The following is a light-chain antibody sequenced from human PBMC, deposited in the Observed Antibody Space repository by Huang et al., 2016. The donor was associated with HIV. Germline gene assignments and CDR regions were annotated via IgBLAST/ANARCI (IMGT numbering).Light chain of an antibody. J-gene: IGKJ5*01. CDR3: QQYGSSPIT. CDR2: GAS. Sequence: DIVLTQSPGPLSLSPGERATLSCRASPSVSSSSLAWYQQKPGQALRLLIYGASSRATGIPDRFSGSGSGTDFTLTISRLEPEEFAVYYCQQYGSSPITFGQGTRLEIK. V-gene: IGKV3-20*01. CDR1: PSVSSSS.